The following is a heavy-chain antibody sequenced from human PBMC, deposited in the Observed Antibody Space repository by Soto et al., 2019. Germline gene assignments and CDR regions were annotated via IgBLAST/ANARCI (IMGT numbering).Heavy chain of an antibody. CDR2: IWYDGSNK. CDR3: ARDRNGSGSIYYYYYGMDV. CDR1: GFTFSSYG. D-gene: IGHD3-10*01. J-gene: IGHJ6*02. V-gene: IGHV3-33*01. Sequence: PGGSLRLSCAASGFTFSSYGMHWVRQAPGKGLEWVAVIWYDGSNKYYADSVKGRFTISRDNSKNTLYLQMNSLRAEDTAVYYCARDRNGSGSIYYYYYGMDVWGQGTTVTVSS.